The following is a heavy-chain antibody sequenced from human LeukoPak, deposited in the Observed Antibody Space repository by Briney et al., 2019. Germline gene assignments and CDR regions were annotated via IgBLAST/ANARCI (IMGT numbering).Heavy chain of an antibody. D-gene: IGHD4-23*01. Sequence: PSETLSLTCTVSGGSISSYYWSWIRQPPGKGLEWIGYIYYSGSTNYNPSLKSRVTISVDTSKNQFSLKLSSVTAADTAVYYCARRGTTVVTRLELNFDYWGQGTLVTVSS. V-gene: IGHV4-59*08. CDR2: IYYSGST. J-gene: IGHJ4*02. CDR3: ARRGTTVVTRLELNFDY. CDR1: GGSISSYY.